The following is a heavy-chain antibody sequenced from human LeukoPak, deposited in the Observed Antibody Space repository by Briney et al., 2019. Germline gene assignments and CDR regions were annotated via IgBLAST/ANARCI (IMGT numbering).Heavy chain of an antibody. CDR2: ISYDRSNT. J-gene: IGHJ3*01. CDR1: GFTFSSYG. V-gene: IGHV3-30*18. Sequence: PGRSLRLSCAASGFTFSSYGMHWVRQAPGKGLEWVAVISYDRSNTFYADSVKGRFTISRDNSRTTLYLQLSTLRAEDTAVYYCAKGSYCDSSRHTGSDAFDVWGHGTMVTVSS. CDR3: AKGSYCDSSRHTGSDAFDV. D-gene: IGHD3-22*01.